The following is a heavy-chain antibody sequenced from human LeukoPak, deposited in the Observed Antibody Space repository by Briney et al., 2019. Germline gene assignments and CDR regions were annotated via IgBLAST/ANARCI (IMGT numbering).Heavy chain of an antibody. D-gene: IGHD3-22*01. CDR3: ARGYYDSSAYYSADY. CDR2: INPNTGDT. CDR1: GYTFTGYY. V-gene: IGHV1-2*02. Sequence: ASVKVSCKASGYTFTGYYMHWVRQAPGQGLEWMGWINPNTGDTNCAQKFQGRVTMTRDTSISTAYMELTRLRSDDTAVYYCARGYYDSSAYYSADYWGQGTLVTVSS. J-gene: IGHJ4*02.